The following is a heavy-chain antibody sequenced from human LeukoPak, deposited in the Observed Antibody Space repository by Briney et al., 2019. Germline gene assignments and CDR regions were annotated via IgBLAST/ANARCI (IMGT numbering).Heavy chain of an antibody. V-gene: IGHV3-7*01. J-gene: IGHJ4*02. CDR2: IKQDGSEK. Sequence: GGSLRLSCAASGFTFSSHWMSWVRQAPGKGLEWVANIKQDGSEKYYVHSLKGRFTISRDNAKNSLYLEMNSLRAEDTAVYYCARLVATTQFDYWGQGTLVTVSS. CDR3: ARLVATTQFDY. D-gene: IGHD5-12*01. CDR1: GFTFSSHW.